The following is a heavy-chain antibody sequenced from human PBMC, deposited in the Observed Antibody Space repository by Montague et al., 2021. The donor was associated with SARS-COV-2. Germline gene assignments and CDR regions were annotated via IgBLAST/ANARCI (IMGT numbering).Heavy chain of an antibody. V-gene: IGHV4-61*10. CDR3: ARDRGVQYQLQMPFYFDY. CDR1: GGSISSPGYY. D-gene: IGHD2-2*01. Sequence: SETLSLTCTVSGGSISSPGYYWSWIRQPAGKALEWIGEIYHSGSTNYNPSLKSRVTISVDTSKNQFSLRLSSVTAADTAVYYCARDRGVQYQLQMPFYFDYWGQGTLVTVSS. J-gene: IGHJ4*02. CDR2: IYHSGST.